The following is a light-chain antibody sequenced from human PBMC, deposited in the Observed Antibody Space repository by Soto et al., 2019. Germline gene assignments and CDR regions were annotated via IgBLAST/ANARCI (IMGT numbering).Light chain of an antibody. CDR3: PGSACSPHS. CDR2: GAS. Sequence: TQSLVALSLSPGERATLFCRASQSLSSTYLAWYQHRPGQAPRLLIFGASNRATGIPDRFRGSGSGTDFTLTISILEPEDVAVDCCPGSACSPHSFAEGTKVDIK. J-gene: IGKJ1*01. V-gene: IGKV3-20*01. CDR1: QSLSSTY.